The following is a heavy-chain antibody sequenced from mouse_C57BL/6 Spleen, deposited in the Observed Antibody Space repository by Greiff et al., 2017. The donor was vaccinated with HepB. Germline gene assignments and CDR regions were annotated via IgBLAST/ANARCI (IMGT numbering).Heavy chain of an antibody. CDR1: GYTFTSYW. V-gene: IGHV1-64*01. Sequence: QVQLQQPGAELVKPGASVKLSCKASGYTFTSYWMHWVKQRPGQGLEWIGMIHPNSGSTNYNEKFKSKATLTVDKSSSTAYMQLSSLTSEDSAVYYCARPDSSGYKVYFDYWGQGTTLTVSS. CDR2: IHPNSGST. CDR3: ARPDSSGYKVYFDY. J-gene: IGHJ2*01. D-gene: IGHD3-2*02.